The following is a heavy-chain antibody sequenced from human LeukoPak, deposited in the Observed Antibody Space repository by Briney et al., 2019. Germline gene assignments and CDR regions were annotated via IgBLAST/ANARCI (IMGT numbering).Heavy chain of an antibody. Sequence: GGSLRLSCAASGFTFSSYAMSWVRQAPGKGLEWVSAISGSGGSTYYADSVKGRFTISRDNSKNTLYLQMNGLRAEDTAVYYCAKDHRTPNRPPYYFDYWGQGTLVTVSS. V-gene: IGHV3-23*01. J-gene: IGHJ4*02. D-gene: IGHD1-14*01. CDR1: GFTFSSYA. CDR3: AKDHRTPNRPPYYFDY. CDR2: ISGSGGST.